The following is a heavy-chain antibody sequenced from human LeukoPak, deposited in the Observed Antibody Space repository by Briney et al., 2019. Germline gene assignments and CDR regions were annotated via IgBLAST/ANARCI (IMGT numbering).Heavy chain of an antibody. CDR1: GFTLRSYA. Sequence: PGWSLRLSCVASGFTLRSYAMSWVRQAPGKGLEWVSAICGSGGSTYYADSVKGRFTISRDNYENALYLQMNSLRAEDTAVYYCAKDAYYYDSSGYYAAIDYWGQGTLVTVSS. CDR3: AKDAYYYDSSGYYAAIDY. J-gene: IGHJ4*02. V-gene: IGHV3-23*01. D-gene: IGHD3-22*01. CDR2: ICGSGGST.